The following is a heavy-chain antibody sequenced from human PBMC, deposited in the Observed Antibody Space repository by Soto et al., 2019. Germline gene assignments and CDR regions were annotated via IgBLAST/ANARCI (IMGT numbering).Heavy chain of an antibody. D-gene: IGHD3-16*01. CDR2: ISYDGNRK. V-gene: IGHV3-30*18. CDR1: GFSFSNNG. CDR3: AKDRVESGLGEIDY. Sequence: QVQLVESGGGVVQPGRSLRLSCAASGFSFSNNGMHWVRQAPGKGLEWVAIISYDGNRKYYADSVKGRFTISRDNSKNTLYLQMNRLRVDDTALYYCAKDRVESGLGEIDYWGQGTLVTVSS. J-gene: IGHJ4*02.